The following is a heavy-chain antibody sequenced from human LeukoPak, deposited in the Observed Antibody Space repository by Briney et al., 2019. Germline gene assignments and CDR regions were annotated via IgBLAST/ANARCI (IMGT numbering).Heavy chain of an antibody. Sequence: GGSLRLSCAASGFTFSTYAMHWVRQAPGKGLEWVAVIPYDGSNKYYADSVKGRFTISRDNSKNTLYLQMNSLRPEDTAVYYCAARRLTVTTEIDYWGQGTLVTVSS. V-gene: IGHV3-30*04. J-gene: IGHJ4*02. CDR1: GFTFSTYA. D-gene: IGHD4-17*01. CDR2: IPYDGSNK. CDR3: AARRLTVTTEIDY.